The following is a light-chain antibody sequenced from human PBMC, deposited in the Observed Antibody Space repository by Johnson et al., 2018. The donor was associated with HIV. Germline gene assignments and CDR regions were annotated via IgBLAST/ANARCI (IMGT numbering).Light chain of an antibody. Sequence: QSVLTQPPSVSAAPGQKVTISCSGSSSNIGNNYVSWYQQFPGTAPKLLIYDNNKRPSGIPDRFSGSKSGTSATLGITGLQTGDEADYYCGTWDTSLLAAGPFGTRTKVTVL. V-gene: IGLV1-51*01. CDR2: DNN. J-gene: IGLJ1*01. CDR1: SSNIGNNY. CDR3: GTWDTSLLAAGP.